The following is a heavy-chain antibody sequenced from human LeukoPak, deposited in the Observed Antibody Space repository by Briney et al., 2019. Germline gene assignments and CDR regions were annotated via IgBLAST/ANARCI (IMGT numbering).Heavy chain of an antibody. CDR3: ARGPWSSGFQDY. CDR1: GYTLTSYD. D-gene: IGHD6-19*01. J-gene: IGHJ4*02. Sequence: ASVKVSCKASGYTLTSYDINWVRQATGQGLEWMGWMNPNSGNTGYAQKFQGRVTITRNTSISTAYMELSSLRSEDTAVYYCARGPWSSGFQDYWGQGTLVTVSS. CDR2: MNPNSGNT. V-gene: IGHV1-8*03.